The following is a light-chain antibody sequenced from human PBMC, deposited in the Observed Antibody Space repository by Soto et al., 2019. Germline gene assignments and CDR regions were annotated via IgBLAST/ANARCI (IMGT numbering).Light chain of an antibody. CDR3: QQYDNLPLSG. Sequence: DIQMTQSPSSLSASVGDRVTITCQASQDISNYLNWYQQKPGKAPKLLIYDASNLETGVPSRFSGSGSGTDFTFTISSLQPEDIATYYCQQYDNLPLSGFGGGTKVDI. J-gene: IGKJ4*01. CDR2: DAS. V-gene: IGKV1-33*01. CDR1: QDISNY.